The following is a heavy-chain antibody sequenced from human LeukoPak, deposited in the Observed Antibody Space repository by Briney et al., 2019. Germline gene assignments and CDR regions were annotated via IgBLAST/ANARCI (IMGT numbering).Heavy chain of an antibody. V-gene: IGHV3-30*02. J-gene: IGHJ4*02. CDR1: GFTFSSYG. D-gene: IGHD2-2*01. CDR2: IRYDGSNK. CDR3: ARDYCSSTSCYLLDY. Sequence: GGSLRLSCAASGFTFSSYGMHWVRQAPGKGLEWVAFIRYDGSNKYYADSVKGRFTISRDNSKNTLYLQMNSLRAEDTAVYYCARDYCSSTSCYLLDYWGQGTLVTVSS.